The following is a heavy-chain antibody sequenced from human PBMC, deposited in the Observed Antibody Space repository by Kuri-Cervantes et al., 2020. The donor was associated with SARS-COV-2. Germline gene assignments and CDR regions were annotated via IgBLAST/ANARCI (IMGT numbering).Heavy chain of an antibody. J-gene: IGHJ4*02. CDR1: GFAFSSYS. D-gene: IGHD2-15*01. CDR2: ISSSSTI. CDR3: ARGHIYCSGGSCYQYYFDY. Sequence: GVLKISCAASGFAFSSYSMNWVRQAPGKGLEWVSYISSSSTIYYADSVKGRSTISRDNAKNSLYLQMNSLRAEDTAVYYCARGHIYCSGGSCYQYYFDYWGQGTLVTVSS. V-gene: IGHV3-48*01.